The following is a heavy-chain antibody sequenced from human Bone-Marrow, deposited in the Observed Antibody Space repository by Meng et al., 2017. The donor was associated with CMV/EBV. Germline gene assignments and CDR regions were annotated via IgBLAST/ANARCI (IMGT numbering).Heavy chain of an antibody. CDR1: GYTFTGYY. D-gene: IGHD2-2*01. V-gene: IGHV1-2*02. CDR2: INPNSGGT. Sequence: ASVKVSCKASGYTFTGYYIHWVRQAPGKGLEWMGWINPNSGGTNYAQKFQGRVNMTRDTSISTAYMELSRLRSDDTAVYYCARVAGYCSSNSCYNSQRASFDNWGQGTLVTVSS. CDR3: ARVAGYCSSNSCYNSQRASFDN. J-gene: IGHJ4*02.